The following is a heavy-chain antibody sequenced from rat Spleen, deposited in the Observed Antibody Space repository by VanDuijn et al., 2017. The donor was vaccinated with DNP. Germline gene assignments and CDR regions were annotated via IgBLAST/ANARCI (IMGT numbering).Heavy chain of an antibody. CDR2: INYDGNST. D-gene: IGHD1-2*01. Sequence: EVQLVESGGGLVQPGRSLKLSCAASGFSFSNYGMAWVRQAPTKGLEWVATINYDGNSTHYRDSVKGRFTISRDNGKRTLHLQMDSLRSEDTATYYCATAGSYGFDYWGQGVMVTVSS. V-gene: IGHV5-29*01. J-gene: IGHJ2*01. CDR3: ATAGSYGFDY. CDR1: GFSFSNYG.